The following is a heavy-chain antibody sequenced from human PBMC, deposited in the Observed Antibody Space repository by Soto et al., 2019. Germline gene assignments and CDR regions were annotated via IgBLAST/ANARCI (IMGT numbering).Heavy chain of an antibody. CDR2: INSDGSST. CDR1: GFTFSSYW. Sequence: GGSLRLSCAASGFTFSSYWMHWVRQAPGKGLVWVSRINSDGSSTSYADSVKGRFTISRDNAKNTLYLQMNSLRAEDTAVYYCARSRFSYEHFDYWGQGTLVTVSS. J-gene: IGHJ4*02. D-gene: IGHD5-18*01. V-gene: IGHV3-74*01. CDR3: ARSRFSYEHFDY.